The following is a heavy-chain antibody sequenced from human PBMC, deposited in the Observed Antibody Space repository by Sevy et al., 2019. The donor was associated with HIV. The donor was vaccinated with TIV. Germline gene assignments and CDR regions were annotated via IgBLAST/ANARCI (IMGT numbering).Heavy chain of an antibody. V-gene: IGHV4-59*01. J-gene: IGHJ4*02. D-gene: IGHD6-6*01. CDR1: GDFINLYF. CDR2: IYSSGST. CDR3: ARESIGSVGDFDY. Sequence: SETLSLTYSVSGDFINLYFWNWIRQPPGKGLEWIGYIYSSGSTNYNPSLKSRVTISLATSKDQFSLKLSSVTAADTAVYYCARESIGSVGDFDYWGQGTLVTVSS.